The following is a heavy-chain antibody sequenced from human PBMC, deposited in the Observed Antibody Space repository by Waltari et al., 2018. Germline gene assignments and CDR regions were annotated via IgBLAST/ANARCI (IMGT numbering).Heavy chain of an antibody. D-gene: IGHD4-17*01. V-gene: IGHV4-31*03. CDR3: ARDYGGYGKYYAFDI. CDR2: MYYSGST. CDR1: GGPISCGCYY. J-gene: IGHJ3*02. Sequence: QVQLQESGPGLVKPSLTLSLPCTVSGGPISCGCYYWSWFRQLPGKGLEWIGYMYYSGSTYYNPSLKSRVTMSVDTSKNQFSLKLSSVTAADTAMDYCARDYGGYGKYYAFDIWGQGTMVTVSS.